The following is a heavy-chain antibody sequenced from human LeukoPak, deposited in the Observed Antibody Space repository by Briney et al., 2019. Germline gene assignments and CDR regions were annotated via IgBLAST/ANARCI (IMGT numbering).Heavy chain of an antibody. Sequence: GGSLRLSCAASGFTFSSYWMHWVRQAPGKGLVWVSRINSDGSSTSYADSVKGRFTISRDNAKNTLYLQMNSLRAEDTAVYYCKTGGTTMREEPFDYWGQGTLVTVSS. CDR2: INSDGSST. CDR1: GFTFSSYW. V-gene: IGHV3-74*01. D-gene: IGHD1-1*01. CDR3: KTGGTTMREEPFDY. J-gene: IGHJ4*02.